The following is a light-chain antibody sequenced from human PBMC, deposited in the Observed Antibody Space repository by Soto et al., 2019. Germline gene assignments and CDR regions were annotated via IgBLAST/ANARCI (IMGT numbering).Light chain of an antibody. CDR1: TSNIGKNF. J-gene: IGLJ1*01. Sequence: QSVLTQPPSASGTPGQRVTISCSGSTSNIGKNFVYWYQQLPGMAPRLLIYKNDQRPSGVPDRFSGSKSGTSASLAISGVRSEDEADYFCAVWDYSLTAYLFGSGTKVTVL. CDR3: AVWDYSLTAYL. CDR2: KND. V-gene: IGLV1-47*01.